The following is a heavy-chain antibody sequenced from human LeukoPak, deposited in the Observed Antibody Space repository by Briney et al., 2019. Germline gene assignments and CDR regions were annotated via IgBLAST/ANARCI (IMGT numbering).Heavy chain of an antibody. J-gene: IGHJ4*02. CDR3: AVPSDGGEFGY. V-gene: IGHV3-74*01. D-gene: IGHD2-21*01. Sequence: PGGSLRLSCAASGFTFSDYWMHWVRQAPGKGLLWVSRIFSDVSNSNYADSVKGRFTVSRDNSKNTVYLQMNSLRGDDTAVYYCAVPSDGGEFGYWGQGALVTVSS. CDR1: GFTFSDYW. CDR2: IFSDVSNS.